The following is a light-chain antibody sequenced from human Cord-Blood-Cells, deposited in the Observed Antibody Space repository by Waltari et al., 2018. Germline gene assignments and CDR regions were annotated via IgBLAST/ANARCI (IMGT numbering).Light chain of an antibody. V-gene: IGLV2-14*01. CDR2: DVS. J-gene: IGLJ1*01. Sequence: QSALTQPASVSGSPGQSITIPCTGTSSDVGGYNYVSWYQQHPGKAPKLMIYDVSNRPSWVSNRYSVSRSGNTASLTISGLQAEDEADYYCSSYTSSSKVFGTGTKVTVL. CDR3: SSYTSSSKV. CDR1: SSDVGGYNY.